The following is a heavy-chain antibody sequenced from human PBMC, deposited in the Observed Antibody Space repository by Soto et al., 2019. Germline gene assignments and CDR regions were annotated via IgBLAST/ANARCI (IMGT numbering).Heavy chain of an antibody. CDR2: INSDGSST. D-gene: IGHD3-3*01. CDR3: ARDRSPDYDFWSGLDAFDI. CDR1: GFTFSSYW. J-gene: IGHJ3*02. V-gene: IGHV3-74*01. Sequence: GGSLRLSCAASGFTFSSYWMHWVRQAPGKGLVWVSRINSDGSSTSYADSVKGRFTISRDNAKNTLYLQMNSLRAEDTAVYYSARDRSPDYDFWSGLDAFDIWGQGTMVTVSS.